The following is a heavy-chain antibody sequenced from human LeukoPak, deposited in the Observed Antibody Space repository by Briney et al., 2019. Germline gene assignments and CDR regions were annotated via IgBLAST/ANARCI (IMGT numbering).Heavy chain of an antibody. D-gene: IGHD1-26*01. CDR1: GDSIRSSRYY. Sequence: PSETLSLTCTVSGDSIRSSRYYWGWIRQTPGKGLEWIGSIYYSGSTYYNPSLKSRVTISVDTSKKQFSLKLSSVTAADTAVYYCARVGGGYSVDSTSVDYWGQGTLVTVSS. V-gene: IGHV4-39*07. J-gene: IGHJ4*02. CDR2: IYYSGST. CDR3: ARVGGGYSVDSTSVDY.